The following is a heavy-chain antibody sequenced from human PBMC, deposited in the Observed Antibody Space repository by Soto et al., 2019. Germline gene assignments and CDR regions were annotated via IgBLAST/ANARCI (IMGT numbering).Heavy chain of an antibody. J-gene: IGHJ4*02. CDR1: GYTFITYA. CDR2: INVGDGNT. CDR3: ARPVSGVNYFFDY. Sequence: ASVKVSCKASGYTFITYAMHWVRQAPGQGLEWMGWINVGDGNTKYSQKFQGRVTITRDTSASTAYMELSSLRSEDTAVYYCARPVSGVNYFFDYWGQGTLVTVSS. V-gene: IGHV1-3*01. D-gene: IGHD1-1*01.